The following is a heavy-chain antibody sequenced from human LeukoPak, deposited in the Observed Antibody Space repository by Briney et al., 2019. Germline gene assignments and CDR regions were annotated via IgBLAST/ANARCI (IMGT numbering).Heavy chain of an antibody. J-gene: IGHJ4*02. CDR2: ISSSSSYI. CDR1: GFTFSSYS. Sequence: GSLRLSCAASGFTFSSYSMNWVRQAPGKGLEWVSSISSSSSYIYYADSVKGRFTISRDNAKNSLHLQMNSLRAEDTAVYYCARDQRYFDWLSPLDYWSQGTLVTVSS. D-gene: IGHD3-9*01. V-gene: IGHV3-21*01. CDR3: ARDQRYFDWLSPLDY.